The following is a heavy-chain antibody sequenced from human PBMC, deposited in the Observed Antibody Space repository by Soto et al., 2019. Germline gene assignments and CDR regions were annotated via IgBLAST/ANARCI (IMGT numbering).Heavy chain of an antibody. CDR1: GFSLSTSGVG. D-gene: IGHD6-19*01. CDR3: XXXXXXGYNSGWYGFSYDS. CDR2: IYWDDDK. V-gene: IGHV2-5*02. J-gene: IGHJ4*02. Sequence: QITLKESGPTLVKPTQTLTLTCTFSGFSLSTSGVGVGWIRQPPGKALEWLALIYWDDDKRYSPSLMSRLTITKDTSKNXXXXXXXXXXXXXXXXXXXXXXXXXGYNSGWYGFSYDSWGQGTLVTLSS.